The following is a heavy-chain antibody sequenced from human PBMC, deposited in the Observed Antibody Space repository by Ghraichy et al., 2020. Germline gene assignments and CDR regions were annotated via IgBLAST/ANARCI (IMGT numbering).Heavy chain of an antibody. D-gene: IGHD4-17*01. CDR2: IYYSGST. J-gene: IGHJ5*02. CDR1: GGSISSYY. V-gene: IGHV4-59*01. CDR3: ARGTTGTTRNGFDP. Sequence: SETLSLTCTVSGGSISSYYWTWIRQPPGKGLEWIGYIYYSGSTDSNPSLKSRVTISVDTSKNQFSLKLSSVTAADTAVYFCARGTTGTTRNGFDPWGQGTLVTVSS.